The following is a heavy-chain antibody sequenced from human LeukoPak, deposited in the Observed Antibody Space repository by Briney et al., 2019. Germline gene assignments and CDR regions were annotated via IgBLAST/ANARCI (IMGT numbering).Heavy chain of an antibody. D-gene: IGHD2-21*01. Sequence: GSLRLSCAASGFTFSSYWMSWVRQAPGKGLEWIGEINHSGSTNYNPSLKSRVTISVDTSKNQFSLKLSSVTAADTAVYYCAPPGVREVSSWGQGTLVTVSS. CDR2: INHSGST. CDR1: GFTFSSYW. V-gene: IGHV4-34*08. CDR3: APPGVREVSS. J-gene: IGHJ4*02.